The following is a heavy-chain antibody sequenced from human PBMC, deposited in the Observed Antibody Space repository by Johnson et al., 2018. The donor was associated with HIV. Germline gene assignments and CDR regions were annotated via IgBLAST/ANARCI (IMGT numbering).Heavy chain of an antibody. Sequence: EKLVESGGVVVQPGGSLRLSCAASGFTFDDYGMSWVRQTPGKGLEWVSGINWNGDITTYADSVKGRFTISRDNSKNTLYLQMNSLRAEDTAVYYCASGGWLEGAFDIWGQGTMVTVSS. D-gene: IGHD6-19*01. J-gene: IGHJ3*02. V-gene: IGHV3-20*04. CDR3: ASGGWLEGAFDI. CDR1: GFTFDDYG. CDR2: INWNGDIT.